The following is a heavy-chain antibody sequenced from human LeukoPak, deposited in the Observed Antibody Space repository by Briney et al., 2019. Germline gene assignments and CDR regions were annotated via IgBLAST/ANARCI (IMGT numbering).Heavy chain of an antibody. CDR1: GFTFSNYW. J-gene: IGHJ4*02. CDR2: MNIDGSEK. CDR3: VRDPVEWELLLDY. Sequence: GGSLRLSCAASGFTFSNYWMGWVRQAPGKRPEWVANMNIDGSEKYYADSVKGRFSISGDNARNSVYLQMASLRVEDTAVYYCVRDPVEWELLLDYWGQGTLVTVSS. D-gene: IGHD1-26*01. V-gene: IGHV3-7*01.